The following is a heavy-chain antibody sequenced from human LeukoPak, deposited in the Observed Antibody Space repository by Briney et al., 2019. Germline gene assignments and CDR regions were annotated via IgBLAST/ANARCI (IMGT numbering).Heavy chain of an antibody. CDR1: GGSISSSLYY. J-gene: IGHJ4*02. D-gene: IGHD6-13*01. CDR3: ARHRSLMASAGILDH. Sequence: SETLSLTCTVSGGSISSSLYYWGRIRQPPGKGLEWIGSVYYSGSTFYNPSLRSRVTISGDSSKNQFSLNLRSVSAADTAVYYCARHRSLMASAGILDHWGQGTLVTVSS. V-gene: IGHV4-39*01. CDR2: VYYSGST.